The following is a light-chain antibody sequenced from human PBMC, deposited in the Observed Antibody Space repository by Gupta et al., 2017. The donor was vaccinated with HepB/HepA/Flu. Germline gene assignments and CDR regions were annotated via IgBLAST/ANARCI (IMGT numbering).Light chain of an antibody. V-gene: IGKV3-20*01. CDR3: QQYDSHPFT. CDR2: GSS. Sequence: DIELTQSPGTLSLSLGERATISCRASQSVSSSYLAWYQQKPGQAPRLLIYGSSSRATGIPERFSGSGSGTDFTLTISSLQPEDFAGYYCQQYDSHPFTFGPGTTVDIK. CDR1: QSVSSSY. J-gene: IGKJ3*01.